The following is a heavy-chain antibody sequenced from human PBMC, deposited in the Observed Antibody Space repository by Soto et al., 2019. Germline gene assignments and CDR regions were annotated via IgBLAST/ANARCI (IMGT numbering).Heavy chain of an antibody. Sequence: GASVKVSCKASGYTFRSHGIIWVRQAPGQGLEGMGWISVDNGDTNYAQNLQGRVTVTTDTSTSTAYMELRSLRSEDTAVYYCARMVRGSNIDYYHYMDVWGKGTPVTVSS. J-gene: IGHJ6*03. D-gene: IGHD3-10*01. V-gene: IGHV1-18*01. CDR2: ISVDNGDT. CDR3: ARMVRGSNIDYYHYMDV. CDR1: GYTFRSHG.